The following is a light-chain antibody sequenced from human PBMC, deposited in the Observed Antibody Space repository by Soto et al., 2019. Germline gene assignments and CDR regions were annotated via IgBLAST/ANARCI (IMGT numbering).Light chain of an antibody. CDR2: GNS. CDR1: SSNIGAGYD. J-gene: IGLJ1*01. Sequence: VLTQQPSVSGAPGQRVTISVTGGSSNIGAGYDVHWYQQLPGTAPKLLIYGNSNRPSGVPDRFSGSKSGTSASLAITGLQAEDEADYYCQSYDSSLSGYVFGTGTKVTVL. CDR3: QSYDSSLSGYV. V-gene: IGLV1-40*01.